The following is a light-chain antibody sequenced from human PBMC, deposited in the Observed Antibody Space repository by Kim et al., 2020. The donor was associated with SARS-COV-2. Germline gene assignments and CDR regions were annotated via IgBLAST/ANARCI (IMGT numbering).Light chain of an antibody. CDR1: SLRSYY. CDR3: NSRDSSGNHVV. CDR2: GKN. Sequence: SSELTQDPAVSVALGQTVRITCQGDSLRSYYASWYQKKPGQAPVLVIYGKNNRPSGIPDRFSDSSSENTASLTITGAQAEDEADYYCNSRDSSGNHVVFGGGTQLTVL. J-gene: IGLJ2*01. V-gene: IGLV3-19*01.